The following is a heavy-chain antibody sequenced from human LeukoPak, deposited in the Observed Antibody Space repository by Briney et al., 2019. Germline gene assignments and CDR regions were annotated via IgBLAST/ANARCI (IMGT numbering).Heavy chain of an antibody. V-gene: IGHV3-20*04. Sequence: PGGSLRLSCAASGCTFDDYGMSWVRQAPGKGLEWVSGINWNGDKTGYADSVKGRFTISRDNSKNTLYLQMNSLRPEDTAVYYCAKDWRRIVVVGPITRHGNYMDVWGKGTTVTISS. CDR3: AKDWRRIVVVGPITRHGNYMDV. D-gene: IGHD2-15*01. CDR1: GCTFDDYG. CDR2: INWNGDKT. J-gene: IGHJ6*03.